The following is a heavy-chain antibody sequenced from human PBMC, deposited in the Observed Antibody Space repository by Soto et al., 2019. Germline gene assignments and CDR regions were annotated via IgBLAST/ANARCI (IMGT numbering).Heavy chain of an antibody. CDR2: ISYDGSNK. J-gene: IGHJ3*02. Sequence: GGSLRLSCAASGFTFSSYGMHWVRQAPGKGLEWVAVISYDGSNKYYADSVKGRFTISRDNSKNTLYLQMNSLRAEDTAVYYCAKGDSSGWYEDAFDIWGQGTMVTVSS. D-gene: IGHD6-19*01. CDR3: AKGDSSGWYEDAFDI. CDR1: GFTFSSYG. V-gene: IGHV3-30*18.